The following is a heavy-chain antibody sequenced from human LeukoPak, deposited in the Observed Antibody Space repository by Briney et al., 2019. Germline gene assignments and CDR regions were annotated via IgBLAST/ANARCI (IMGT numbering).Heavy chain of an antibody. CDR3: ARWEFVAFDI. J-gene: IGHJ3*02. CDR1: GGSISSYY. CDR2: IYHSGST. V-gene: IGHV4-59*01. Sequence: RSETLSLTCTVSGGSISSYYWSWIRQPPGKGLEWIGYIYHSGSTNYNPSLKSRVTISVDTSQNQVSLKLSSVTAADTAVYYCARWEFVAFDIWGQGTMVTVSS. D-gene: IGHD3-10*01.